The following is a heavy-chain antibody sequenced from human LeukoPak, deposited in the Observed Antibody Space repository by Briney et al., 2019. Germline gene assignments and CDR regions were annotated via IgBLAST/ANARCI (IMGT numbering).Heavy chain of an antibody. Sequence: GGSLRLSCAASGFTFSSYWMHWVRQAPGKGLVWVSRISSDGSSTAYADSVKGRFTISRDNAKSTLYLQMSSLRADDTAVYHCARGEGGRSSYYYYGMDVWGQGTTVTVSS. CDR1: GFTFSSYW. CDR2: ISSDGSST. D-gene: IGHD2-15*01. V-gene: IGHV3-74*01. J-gene: IGHJ6*02. CDR3: ARGEGGRSSYYYYGMDV.